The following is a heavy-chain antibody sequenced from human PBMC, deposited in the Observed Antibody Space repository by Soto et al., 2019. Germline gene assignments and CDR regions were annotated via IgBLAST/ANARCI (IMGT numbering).Heavy chain of an antibody. D-gene: IGHD2-8*01. Sequence: QVQLQESGSRLVSPSQTLSLTCSVSRGSVISGGYSWSWLRQAPGKGLEWIGFISPSGSPAYNPSLNSRVSISVDTSNNQISLELSSVTAADTAVYYCTRGVLAWGPGTLVTVSS. V-gene: IGHV4-30-2*01. CDR3: TRGVLA. CDR1: RGSVISGGYS. CDR2: ISPSGSP. J-gene: IGHJ5*02.